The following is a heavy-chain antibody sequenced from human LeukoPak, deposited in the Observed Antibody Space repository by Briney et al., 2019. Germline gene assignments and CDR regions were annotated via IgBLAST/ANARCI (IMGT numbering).Heavy chain of an antibody. D-gene: IGHD5-12*01. V-gene: IGHV3-13*01. CDR3: ARGPSLYSGYESDAFDI. CDR2: IGTAGDT. Sequence: GGSLRLSCAASGFTFSSYDMHWVRQATGKGLEWVSVIGTAGDTYYPGSVKGRFTISRDNSKNTLYLQMGSLRAEDMAVYYCARGPSLYSGYESDAFDIWGQGTMVTVSS. CDR1: GFTFSSYD. J-gene: IGHJ3*02.